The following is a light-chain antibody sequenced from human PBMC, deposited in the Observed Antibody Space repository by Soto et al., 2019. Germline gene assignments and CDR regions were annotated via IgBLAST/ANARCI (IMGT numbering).Light chain of an antibody. CDR3: QQRNHRPGT. Sequence: ESVLTQSPATWSLSPGERATLSCRASQSVSSYLAWHQQKPGQATRLLTYDASNRATGIPARFRGSGSGTDFTLTISSLEPEDFAVYYCQQRNHRPGTFGQGTTV. J-gene: IGKJ1*01. CDR1: QSVSSY. CDR2: DAS. V-gene: IGKV3-11*01.